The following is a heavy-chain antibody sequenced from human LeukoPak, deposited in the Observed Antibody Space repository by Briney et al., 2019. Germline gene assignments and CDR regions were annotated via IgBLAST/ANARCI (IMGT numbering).Heavy chain of an antibody. CDR2: VNLQGST. J-gene: IGHJ4*02. Sequence: PSGTLSLTCGVSGGSITSTNYWTWVRQPPGKGLEWIGEVNLQGSTNYNPSLMGRVAISVDMSGNHISLQLTSVTAADTAVYYCAREGGPYRPLDYSGQGTLVTVSS. CDR1: GGSITSTNY. V-gene: IGHV4-4*02. CDR3: AREGGPYRPLDY.